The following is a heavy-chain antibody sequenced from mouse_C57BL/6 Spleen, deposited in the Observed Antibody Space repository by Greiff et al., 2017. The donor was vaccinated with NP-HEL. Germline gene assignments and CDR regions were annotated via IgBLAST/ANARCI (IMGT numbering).Heavy chain of an antibody. CDR2: ISDGGSYT. Sequence: EVKLVESGGGLVKPGGSLKLSCAASGFTFSSYAMSWVRQTPEKRLEWVATISDGGSYTYYPDNVKGRFTISRDNAKKNLYLQMSHLKSEDTAMYYCARGVYGSSYGYFDVWGTGTTVTVSS. CDR3: ARGVYGSSYGYFDV. CDR1: GFTFSSYA. J-gene: IGHJ1*03. D-gene: IGHD1-1*01. V-gene: IGHV5-4*03.